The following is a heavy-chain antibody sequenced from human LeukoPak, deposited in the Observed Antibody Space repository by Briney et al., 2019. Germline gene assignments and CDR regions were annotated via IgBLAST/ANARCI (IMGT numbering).Heavy chain of an antibody. Sequence: ASVKVSCKASGYTFTSYDINWVRQATGQGLEWMGWMNPNSGNAGYAQKFQGTVTMTRNTSISTAYMELSSLRSEDTAVYYCARAWWELLPATNWFDPWGQGTLVTVSS. V-gene: IGHV1-8*01. CDR3: ARAWWELLPATNWFDP. D-gene: IGHD2-15*01. CDR2: MNPNSGNA. J-gene: IGHJ5*02. CDR1: GYTFTSYD.